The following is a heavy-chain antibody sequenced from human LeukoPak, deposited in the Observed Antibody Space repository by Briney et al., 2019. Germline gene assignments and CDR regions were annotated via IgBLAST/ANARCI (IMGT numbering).Heavy chain of an antibody. D-gene: IGHD5-24*01. CDR3: ARGRDDYFDY. CDR2: IYYSGST. J-gene: IGHJ4*02. CDR1: GGSISSYY. Sequence: SETLSLTCTVSGGSISSYYWSWIRQPPGKGLEWIGYIYYSGSTNYNPSLKSRVTISVDTSKNQFSLKLSPVTAADTAVYYCARGRDDYFDYWGQGTLVTVSS. V-gene: IGHV4-59*01.